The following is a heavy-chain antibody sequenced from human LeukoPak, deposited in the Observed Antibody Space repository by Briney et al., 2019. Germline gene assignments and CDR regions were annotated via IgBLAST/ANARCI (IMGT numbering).Heavy chain of an antibody. CDR2: IYPGDSDI. CDR3: ARGTTGTTRCMDV. J-gene: IGHJ6*04. Sequence: GEALQISCRASGFIFTTYWIGWVRQMPGKGLEWMGIIYPGDSDIRYSPSFEGQVTISADKSISTAYLQWSSLKASDTATYYCARGTTGTTRCMDVWGEGTTVIVSS. D-gene: IGHD1-1*01. CDR1: GFIFTTYW. V-gene: IGHV5-51*01.